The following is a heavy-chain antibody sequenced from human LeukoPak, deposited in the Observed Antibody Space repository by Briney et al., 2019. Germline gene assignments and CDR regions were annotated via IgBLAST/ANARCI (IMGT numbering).Heavy chain of an antibody. D-gene: IGHD6-13*01. Sequence: PSDTLSLTCTVSGGPFDIHYWTGIRHPPGEGREWIAFIYHSWSPVYSPSLRSRVTMSVDRSKMQFSLNLSSVTAADTAVYYCARGVAVGGTTHFDPWGQGTLVTVSS. CDR2: IYHSWSP. CDR3: ARGVAVGGTTHFDP. J-gene: IGHJ5*02. V-gene: IGHV4-59*08. CDR1: GGPFDIHY.